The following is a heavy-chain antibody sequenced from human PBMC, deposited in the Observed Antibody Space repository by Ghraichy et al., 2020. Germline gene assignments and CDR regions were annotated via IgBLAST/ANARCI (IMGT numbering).Heavy chain of an antibody. CDR3: SRLRGYSYGYADY. D-gene: IGHD5-18*01. CDR2: ISSSGSTI. CDR1: GFTFSSYS. Sequence: GGSLRLSCAASGFTFSSYSMNWVRQAPGKGLEWVSYISSSGSTIDYADSVKGRFTIARDNAKNSLFLQMNSLRAEDTAVYYCSRLRGYSYGYADYWGQGTLDTVSS. J-gene: IGHJ4*02. V-gene: IGHV3-48*01.